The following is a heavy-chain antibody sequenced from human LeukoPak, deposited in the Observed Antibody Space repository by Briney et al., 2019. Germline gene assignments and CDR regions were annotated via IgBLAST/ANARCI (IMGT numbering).Heavy chain of an antibody. V-gene: IGHV1-69-2*01. D-gene: IGHD2-2*01. J-gene: IGHJ4*02. Sequence: ATVKISCKVSGYTFTDYYMNWVQQAPGKGGEWMGLVDAEDGDTIYAEKFQGRVTITPDTSTDTAYMELSSPRSEDTAVYYCAGVPDIVVVPAANDWGQGTLVTVSS. CDR1: GYTFTDYY. CDR2: VDAEDGDT. CDR3: AGVPDIVVVPAAND.